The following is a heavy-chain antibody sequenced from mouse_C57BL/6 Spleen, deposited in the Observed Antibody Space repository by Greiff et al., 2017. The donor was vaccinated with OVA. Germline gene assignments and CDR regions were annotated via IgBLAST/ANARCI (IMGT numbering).Heavy chain of an antibody. CDR1: GYSITSGYY. CDR2: ISYDGSN. CDR3: ALGRGYFDV. J-gene: IGHJ1*03. D-gene: IGHD4-1*01. Sequence: VQLKESGPGLVKPSQSLSLTCSVTGYSITSGYYWNWIRQFPGNKLEWMGYISYDGSNNYNPSLNNRISITRDTTKNQFFLKLNSVTTEDTATYYCALGRGYFDVWGTGTTVTVSS. V-gene: IGHV3-6*01.